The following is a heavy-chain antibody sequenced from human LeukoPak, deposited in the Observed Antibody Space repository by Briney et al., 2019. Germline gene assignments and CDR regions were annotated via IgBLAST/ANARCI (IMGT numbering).Heavy chain of an antibody. J-gene: IGHJ5*02. CDR1: GYSFTSYW. CDR3: ARNLPGYCSSTSCYIDNWFDP. Sequence: GESLKISCKGSGYSFTSYWIGWVRQMPGKGLEWRGIIYPGDSDTKYSPSFQGQVTISADKSISTAYLQWSSLKASDTAMYYCARNLPGYCSSTSCYIDNWFDPWGQGTLVTVSS. V-gene: IGHV5-51*01. CDR2: IYPGDSDT. D-gene: IGHD2-2*02.